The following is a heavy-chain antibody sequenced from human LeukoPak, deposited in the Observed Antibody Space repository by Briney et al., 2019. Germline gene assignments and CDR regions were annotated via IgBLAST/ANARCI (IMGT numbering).Heavy chain of an antibody. CDR3: AKYNSGWYYFDY. CDR1: GFTFSNYW. D-gene: IGHD6-19*01. J-gene: IGHJ4*02. CDR2: ISGSVGTT. V-gene: IGHV3-23*01. Sequence: GGSLRLSCAASGFTFSNYWMSWVRQAPGKGLGWVSFISGSVGTTYYADSVKGRFTISRDNSKNTLFLQMISLRAEDTAVYYCAKYNSGWYYFDYWGQGTLVTVSS.